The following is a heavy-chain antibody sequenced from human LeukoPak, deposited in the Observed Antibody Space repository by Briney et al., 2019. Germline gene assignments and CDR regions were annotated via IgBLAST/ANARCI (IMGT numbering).Heavy chain of an antibody. D-gene: IGHD1-14*01. Sequence: GRSLRLSCAASGFTFSSYAMHWVRQAPGKGLEWVAVISYDGSNKYYADSVKGRFTISRDNSKNTLYLQMNSLRAEDTAVYYCARDGTRGAPGSTWWYFDLWGRGTLVTVSS. CDR2: ISYDGSNK. CDR3: ARDGTRGAPGSTWWYFDL. CDR1: GFTFSSYA. J-gene: IGHJ2*01. V-gene: IGHV3-30-3*01.